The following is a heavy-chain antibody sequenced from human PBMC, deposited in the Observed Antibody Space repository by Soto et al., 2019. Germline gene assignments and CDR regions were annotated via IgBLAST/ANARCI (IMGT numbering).Heavy chain of an antibody. CDR2: IYSGGST. CDR3: ARWATMVRGEFDYYYYMDV. V-gene: IGHV3-53*04. CDR1: GFTVSSNY. J-gene: IGHJ6*03. D-gene: IGHD3-10*01. Sequence: GGSLRLSCAASGFTVSSNYMSWVRQAPGKGLEWVSVIYSGGSTYYADSVKGRFTISRHNSKNTLYLQMNSLRAEDTAVYYCARWATMVRGEFDYYYYMDVWGKGTTVTVSS.